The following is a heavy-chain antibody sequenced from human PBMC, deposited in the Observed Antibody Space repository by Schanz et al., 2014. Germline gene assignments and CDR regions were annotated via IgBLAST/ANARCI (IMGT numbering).Heavy chain of an antibody. J-gene: IGHJ5*02. Sequence: EVQLVESGGGLVQPGGSLRLSCAASGFSFSNYWMHWVRQGPGSGLVWVSHINNAGSDTTYADSVKGRFTISRDNTSNTLYLQMNSLSAEDTAVYYCARGAGGLDTWGQGTPVTVSS. CDR3: ARGAGGLDT. CDR2: INNAGSDT. D-gene: IGHD3-16*01. CDR1: GFSFSNYW. V-gene: IGHV3-74*01.